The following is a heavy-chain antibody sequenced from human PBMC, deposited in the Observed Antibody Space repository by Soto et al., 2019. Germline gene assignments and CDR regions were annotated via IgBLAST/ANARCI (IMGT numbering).Heavy chain of an antibody. CDR3: ARDRGSGDYYYYYGMDV. J-gene: IGHJ6*02. Sequence: PGGSLRLSCAASGFTVSSNYMSWVRQAPGKGLEWVSVIYSGGSTYYADSVKGRFTISRDNSKNTLYLQMNSLRAEDTAVYYCARDRGSGDYYYYYGMDVWGQGTTVTVSS. D-gene: IGHD3-10*01. V-gene: IGHV3-66*01. CDR2: IYSGGST. CDR1: GFTVSSNY.